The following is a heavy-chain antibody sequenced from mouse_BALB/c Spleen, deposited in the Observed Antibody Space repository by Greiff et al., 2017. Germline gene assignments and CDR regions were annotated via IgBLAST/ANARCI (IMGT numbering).Heavy chain of an antibody. D-gene: IGHD4-1*01. J-gene: IGHJ3*01. CDR1: GFAFSSYD. CDR3: ARHLTGTRFAY. Sequence: DVKLVESGGGLVKPGGSLKLSCAASGFAFSSYDMSWVRQTPEKRLEWVAYISSGGGSTYYPHTVKGRYTISRDNAKNTLYLQMRSLTSEDTAMFYCARHLTGTRFAYWGQGTLVTVSA. V-gene: IGHV5-12-1*01. CDR2: ISSGGGST.